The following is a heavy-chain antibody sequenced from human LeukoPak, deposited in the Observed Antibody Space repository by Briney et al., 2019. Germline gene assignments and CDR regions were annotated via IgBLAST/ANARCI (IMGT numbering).Heavy chain of an antibody. J-gene: IGHJ4*02. CDR2: SNPDGSST. Sequence: GGSLRLSCAASGFTFSSHWMHWVRQAPGKGLVWVSRSNPDGSSTSYADSVKGRFTISRDNAKNSLYLQMNSLRAEDTAVYYCARDSVSGGADYWGQGTLVTVSS. D-gene: IGHD3-16*01. CDR3: ARDSVSGGADY. V-gene: IGHV3-74*01. CDR1: GFTFSSHW.